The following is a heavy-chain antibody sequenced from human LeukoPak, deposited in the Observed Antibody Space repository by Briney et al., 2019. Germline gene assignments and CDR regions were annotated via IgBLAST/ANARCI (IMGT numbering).Heavy chain of an antibody. CDR3: AKGGLRSGYSFDD. CDR2: VSDTGDLT. V-gene: IGHV3-23*01. CDR1: GFTFSTYG. J-gene: IGHJ4*02. D-gene: IGHD3-9*01. Sequence: PGGSLRLSCAASGFTFSTYGMTWVRQAPGKGLEWVAAVSDTGDLTYSADSVKGRFAISRDNSKNTAFLQMYSLRAEDTALYYCAKGGLRSGYSFDDWGQGTLVSVSS.